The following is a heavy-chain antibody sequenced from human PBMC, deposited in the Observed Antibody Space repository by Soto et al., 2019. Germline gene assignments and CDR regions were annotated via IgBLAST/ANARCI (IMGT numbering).Heavy chain of an antibody. CDR2: IWYDGSNK. V-gene: IGHV3-33*01. D-gene: IGHD5-18*01. CDR1: GFTFSSYG. Sequence: QVQLVESGGGVVQPGRSLRLSCAASGFTFSSYGMHWVRQAPGKGLEWVAVIWYDGSNKYYADSVKGRFTISRDNSKNTLYLQMNSLRAEDTAVYYCARDWGSVDTAMVKGEYYYGMDVWGQGTTVTLSS. CDR3: ARDWGSVDTAMVKGEYYYGMDV. J-gene: IGHJ6*02.